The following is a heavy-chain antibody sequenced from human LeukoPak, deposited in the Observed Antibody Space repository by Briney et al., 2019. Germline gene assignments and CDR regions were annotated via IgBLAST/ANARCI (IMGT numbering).Heavy chain of an antibody. Sequence: SETLSLTCAVYGGSFSGYYWSWIRQPPGKGLEWIGEISHSGSTNYNPSLKSRVTISVDTSKNQFSLKLSSVTAADTAVYYCARVVVGATRIFDYWGQGTLVTVSS. CDR2: ISHSGST. CDR1: GGSFSGYY. J-gene: IGHJ4*02. D-gene: IGHD1-26*01. V-gene: IGHV4-34*01. CDR3: ARVVVGATRIFDY.